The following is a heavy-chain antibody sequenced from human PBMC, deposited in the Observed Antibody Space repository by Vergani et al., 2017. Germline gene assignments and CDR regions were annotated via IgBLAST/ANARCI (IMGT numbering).Heavy chain of an antibody. CDR2: IDWDDDK. Sequence: QITLKESGPTLVKPTQTLTLTCTFSGFSLSTSGVGVGWIRQPPGKALEWLARIDWDDDKYYSTSLKTRLTISKDTSKNQVVLTMTNMDPVDTATYYCARINPRGLAYDYWGQGTLVTVSS. CDR3: ARINPRGLAYDY. CDR1: GFSLSTSGVG. J-gene: IGHJ4*02. V-gene: IGHV2-70*04. D-gene: IGHD3/OR15-3a*01.